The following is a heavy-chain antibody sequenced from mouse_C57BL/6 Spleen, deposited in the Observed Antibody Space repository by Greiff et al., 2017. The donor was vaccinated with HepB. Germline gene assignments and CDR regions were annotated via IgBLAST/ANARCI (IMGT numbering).Heavy chain of an antibody. CDR3: ATTDFDY. J-gene: IGHJ2*01. CDR2: IYPGSGNT. V-gene: IGHV1-76*01. D-gene: IGHD1-1*01. CDR1: GYTFTDYY. Sequence: QVQLQQSGAELVRPGASVKLSCKASGYTFTDYYIHWVKQRPGQGLEWIARIYPGSGNTYYNEKFKGKATLTAEKSSSTAYMQLSSLTSEDSAVYCCATTDFDYWGQGTTLTVSS.